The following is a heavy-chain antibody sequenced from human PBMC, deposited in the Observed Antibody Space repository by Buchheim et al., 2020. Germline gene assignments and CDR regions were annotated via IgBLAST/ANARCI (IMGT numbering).Heavy chain of an antibody. D-gene: IGHD2-15*01. CDR1: GFTFSDYY. CDR2: ISSSSSYT. V-gene: IGHV3-11*06. J-gene: IGHJ6*02. Sequence: QVQLVESGGGLVKPGGSLRLSCAASGFTFSDYYMSWIRQAPGKGLEWVSYISSSSSYTNYADSVKGRFTISRENAKNSLYLQMNSLRAEDTAVYYCARAAGSGGLVATYYYGMDVWGQGTT. CDR3: ARAAGSGGLVATYYYGMDV.